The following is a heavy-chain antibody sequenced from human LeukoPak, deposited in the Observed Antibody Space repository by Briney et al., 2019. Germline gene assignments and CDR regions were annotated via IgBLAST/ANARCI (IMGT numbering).Heavy chain of an antibody. D-gene: IGHD5-18*01. CDR1: GFSFSSYA. V-gene: IGHV3-23*01. CDR2: ISGSGGST. J-gene: IGHJ4*02. CDR3: AKDPWIQLWFVWDY. Sequence: GGSLRLSCAASGFSFSSYAMTWVRQAPGKGLEWVSAISGSGGSTYYADSVKGRFTISRDNSKNTLYLQMNSLRAEDTAVYYCAKDPWIQLWFVWDYWGQGTLVTVSS.